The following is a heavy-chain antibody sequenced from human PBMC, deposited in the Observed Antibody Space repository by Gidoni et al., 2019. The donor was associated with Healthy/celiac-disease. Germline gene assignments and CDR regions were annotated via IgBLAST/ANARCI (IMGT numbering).Heavy chain of an antibody. J-gene: IGHJ5*02. CDR3: ARGLTYYDILTGPRYNWFDP. D-gene: IGHD3-9*01. Sequence: QVQLQQWGAGLLKPSETLSLTCAVYGGSFSGYYWSWIRQPPGKGLEWIGEINHSGSTNYNPSLKSRVTISVDTSKNQFSLKLSSVTAADTAVYYCARGLTYYDILTGPRYNWFDPWGQGTLVTVSS. CDR1: GGSFSGYY. CDR2: INHSGST. V-gene: IGHV4-34*01.